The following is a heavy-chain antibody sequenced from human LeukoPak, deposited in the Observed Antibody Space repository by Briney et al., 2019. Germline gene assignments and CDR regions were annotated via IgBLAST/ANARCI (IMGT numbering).Heavy chain of an antibody. J-gene: IGHJ6*03. CDR3: AKGRPDTAMVTGLMDV. CDR1: GGSISSYY. V-gene: IGHV4-4*07. Sequence: SETLSLTCTVSGGSISSYYWSWIRQPAGKGLEWIGRIYTSGSTTYNPSLKSRVTMSVDTSKNQFSLKLSSVTAADTAVYYCAKGRPDTAMVTGLMDVWGKGTTVTVSS. CDR2: IYTSGST. D-gene: IGHD5-18*01.